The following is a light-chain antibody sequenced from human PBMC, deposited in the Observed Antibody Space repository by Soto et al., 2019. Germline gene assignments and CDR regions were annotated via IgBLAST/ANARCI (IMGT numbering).Light chain of an antibody. CDR3: QQVKSYPYT. CDR1: QDISHF. J-gene: IGKJ2*01. V-gene: IGKV1-9*01. CDR2: SAS. Sequence: IQLTQSPSPLSASVGDRVTIACRASQDISHFLAWYQQRPGKAPKLLIYSASTLQTGVPSRFSGSGSGTDFTLTISSLQPEDFATYYCQQVKSYPYTSGQGTKLEI.